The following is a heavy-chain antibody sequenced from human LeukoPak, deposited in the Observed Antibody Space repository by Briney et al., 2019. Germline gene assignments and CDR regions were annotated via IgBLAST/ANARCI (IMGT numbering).Heavy chain of an antibody. J-gene: IGHJ5*02. V-gene: IGHV5-51*01. CDR1: GNRFGDYR. CDR3: ASVPLGKTMILS. Sequence: GGSLKTPLQGPGNRFGDYRIGGVRQIPGKARQWMGIIYPVDADTTNTPPCQADATISVDTSISTAYLQWSRLTASDTAVYYCASVPLGKTMILSWGQGTLVTVS. CDR2: IYPVDADT. D-gene: IGHD3-16*01.